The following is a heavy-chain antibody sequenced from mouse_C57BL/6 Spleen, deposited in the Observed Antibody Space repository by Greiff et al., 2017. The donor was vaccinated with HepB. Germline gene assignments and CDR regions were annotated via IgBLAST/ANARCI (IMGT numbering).Heavy chain of an antibody. CDR2: IDPENGDT. Sequence: EVKLQESGAELVRPGASVKLSCTASGFNIKDDYMHWVKQRPEQGLEWIGWIDPENGDTEYASKFQGKATITADTSSNTAYLQLSSLTSEDTAVYYCTLFITTGVGFAYWGQGTLVTVSA. CDR1: GFNIKDDY. CDR3: TLFITTGVGFAY. D-gene: IGHD1-1*01. J-gene: IGHJ3*01. V-gene: IGHV14-4*01.